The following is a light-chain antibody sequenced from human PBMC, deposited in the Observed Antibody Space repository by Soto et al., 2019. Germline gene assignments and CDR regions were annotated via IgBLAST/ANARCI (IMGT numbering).Light chain of an antibody. CDR3: QQYANSRT. V-gene: IGKV3-20*01. Sequence: EIVLTQSPGTLSLSPGERATLSCRASQSISANYLAWYQQKPGQAPRLLIYGVSIRATGIPDRFAGSGSGPDFTLTISRLEPEDFAVYFCQQYANSRTFGQGTKVEIK. J-gene: IGKJ1*01. CDR2: GVS. CDR1: QSISANY.